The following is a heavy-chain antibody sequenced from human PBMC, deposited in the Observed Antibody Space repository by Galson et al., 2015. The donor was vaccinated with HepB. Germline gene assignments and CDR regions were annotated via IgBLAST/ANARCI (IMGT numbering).Heavy chain of an antibody. CDR1: GDSVSSNSAA. V-gene: IGHV6-1*01. Sequence: CAISGDSVSSNSAAWNWIRQSPSRGLEWLGRTYYRSKWYNDYAVSVKSRMTINPDTSKNQFSLQLNSVTPEDTAVYYCAREKGYRSITMILYGMDVWGQETTVTVSS. J-gene: IGHJ6*02. CDR2: TYYRSKWYN. CDR3: AREKGYRSITMILYGMDV. D-gene: IGHD3-22*01.